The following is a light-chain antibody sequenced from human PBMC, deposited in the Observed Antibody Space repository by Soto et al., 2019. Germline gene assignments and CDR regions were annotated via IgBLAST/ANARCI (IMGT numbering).Light chain of an antibody. CDR3: QQYGNSPPLT. V-gene: IGKV3-20*01. CDR2: GAS. J-gene: IGKJ4*01. Sequence: EIVLTQSPGTLSLSPGERATLSCRASQSVSNNYLAWYQQKPGQAPRLLIYGASNRATGIPDRFSGSRSGKDFPLTISRLEPEDFAVYYCQQYGNSPPLTFGGGTKVDSK. CDR1: QSVSNNY.